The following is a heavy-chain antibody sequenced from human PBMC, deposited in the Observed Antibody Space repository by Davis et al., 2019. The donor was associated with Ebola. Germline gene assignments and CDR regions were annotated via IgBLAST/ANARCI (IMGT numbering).Heavy chain of an antibody. V-gene: IGHV3-7*03. Sequence: PGGSLRLSCAASGFTFSSYWMSWVRQAPGKGLEWVANIKQDGSEKCYVDSVKGRFTISRDNAKNSLYLQMNSLRAEDTAVYYCARERRWLQREYYFDYWGQGTLVTVSS. D-gene: IGHD5-24*01. CDR1: GFTFSSYW. CDR3: ARERRWLQREYYFDY. J-gene: IGHJ4*02. CDR2: IKQDGSEK.